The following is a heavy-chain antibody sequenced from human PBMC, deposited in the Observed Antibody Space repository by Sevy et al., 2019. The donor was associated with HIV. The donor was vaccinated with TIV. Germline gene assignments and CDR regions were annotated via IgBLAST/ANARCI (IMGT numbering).Heavy chain of an antibody. CDR1: GGSVSSGSYY. D-gene: IGHD3-10*01. Sequence: SETLSLTCTVSGGSVSSGSYYWSWIRQPPGKGLEWIGYIYYSGSTNYNPSLKSRVTISVDTSKNQFSLKLSSVTAADTAVYYCATSSYYYDGMDVWGQGTTVTVSS. CDR3: ATSSYYYDGMDV. CDR2: IYYSGST. J-gene: IGHJ6*02. V-gene: IGHV4-61*01.